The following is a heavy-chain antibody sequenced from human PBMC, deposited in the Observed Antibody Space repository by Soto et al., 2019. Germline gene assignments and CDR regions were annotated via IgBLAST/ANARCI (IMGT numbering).Heavy chain of an antibody. CDR3: ARRIPFGYGMDV. J-gene: IGHJ6*02. CDR2: ITSNGGNT. CDR1: GFNFGSYA. V-gene: IGHV3-64*01. D-gene: IGHD2-21*01. Sequence: GGSQRLSSTASGFNFGSYAMHWVRQAPGKGLECVSAITSNGGNTDYASSVKGRFTISRDNSKNTLYLQMGSLRAEDMAVYYCARRIPFGYGMDVWGQGTTVTVSS.